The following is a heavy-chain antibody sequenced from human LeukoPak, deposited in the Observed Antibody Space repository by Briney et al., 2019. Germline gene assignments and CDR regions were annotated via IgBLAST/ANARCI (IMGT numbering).Heavy chain of an antibody. J-gene: IGHJ4*02. D-gene: IGHD6-6*01. Sequence: PSETLSLTCVVSGDSISSYYWTWFRQPPGKEVEWIGYIYYSGSTNYHTSLKSRVTMSVDTSKNQSSLNLTSVTAADTAIYFCARGYSSSACYFDSWGQGALVTVSS. CDR2: IYYSGST. V-gene: IGHV4-59*01. CDR1: GDSISSYY. CDR3: ARGYSSSACYFDS.